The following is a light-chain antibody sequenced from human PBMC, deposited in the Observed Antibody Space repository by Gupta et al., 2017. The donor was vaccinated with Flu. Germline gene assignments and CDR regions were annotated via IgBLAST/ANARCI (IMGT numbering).Light chain of an antibody. Sequence: GTLSLSPGERATLSCRASQSVRSHLACYQQKPGHAPRLLIYDAANSATGTPARFSGSGCGTDVTLTISSREPEDFAFYYCQQHTDWPPLTFGGGTKVEIK. CDR1: QSVRSH. J-gene: IGKJ4*01. CDR3: QQHTDWPPLT. V-gene: IGKV3-11*01. CDR2: DAA.